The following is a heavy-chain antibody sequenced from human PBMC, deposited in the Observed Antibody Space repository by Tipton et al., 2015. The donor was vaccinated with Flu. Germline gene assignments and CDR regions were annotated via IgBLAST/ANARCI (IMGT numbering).Heavy chain of an antibody. CDR3: AKVKFDWVES. CDR1: DGSISSSSHY. Sequence: TLSLTCSVSDGSISSSSHYWGWIRQSPGRGLEWVGSIYYTGYPYHNPSLKSRLAMSIDTSKIQFSLRLSSMTAADTAVYYCAKVKFDWVESWAQGILVTVSS. CDR2: IYYTGYP. J-gene: IGHJ5*01. V-gene: IGHV4-39*07.